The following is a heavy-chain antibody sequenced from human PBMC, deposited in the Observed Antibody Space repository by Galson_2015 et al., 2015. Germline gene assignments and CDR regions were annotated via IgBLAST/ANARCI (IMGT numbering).Heavy chain of an antibody. V-gene: IGHV7-4-1*02. D-gene: IGHD2-2*01. CDR3: ARVSVEERADWGPWGIVVVPAAKWPNWFDP. J-gene: IGHJ5*02. CDR1: GYTFTSYA. CDR2: INTNTGNP. Sequence: SVKVSCKASGYTFTSYAMNWVRQAPGQGLEWMGWINTNTGNPTYAQGFTGRFVFSLDTSVSTAYLQISSLKAEDTAVYYCARVSVEERADWGPWGIVVVPAAKWPNWFDPWGQGTLVTVSS.